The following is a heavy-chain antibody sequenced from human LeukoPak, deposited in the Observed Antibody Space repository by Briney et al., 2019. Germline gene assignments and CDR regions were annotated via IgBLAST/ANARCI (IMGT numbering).Heavy chain of an antibody. Sequence: ASVKVSCKASGYTFTGYYMHWVRQAPGQGLEWMGRINPNSGGTNYAQKFQGRVTMTRDTSISTAYMELSRLRSDDTAMYYCARDPAVAGTYYFDYWGQGTLVTVSS. CDR1: GYTFTGYY. CDR2: INPNSGGT. CDR3: ARDPAVAGTYYFDY. J-gene: IGHJ4*02. V-gene: IGHV1-2*06. D-gene: IGHD6-19*01.